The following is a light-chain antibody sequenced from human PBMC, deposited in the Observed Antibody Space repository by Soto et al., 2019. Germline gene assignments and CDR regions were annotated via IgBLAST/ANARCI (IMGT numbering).Light chain of an antibody. V-gene: IGKV3-20*01. CDR1: QSVSSSY. J-gene: IGKJ1*01. CDR3: QQYGGSVQT. Sequence: EIVLTQSPGTLSLSPGERATLSCRASQSVSSSYLAWYQQKPGQAPRLLIYGASSRATGIPDRFSGSGSGTDFILTISRLEPEDFAVYYCQQYGGSVQTFGQGTKVDNK. CDR2: GAS.